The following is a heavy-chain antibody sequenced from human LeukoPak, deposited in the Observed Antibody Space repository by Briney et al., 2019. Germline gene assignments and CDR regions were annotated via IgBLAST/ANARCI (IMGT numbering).Heavy chain of an antibody. CDR2: IYYSGSP. J-gene: IGHJ4*02. Sequence: SETLSLTCTVSGGSISNNNYYWAWIRQPPGKGLECIGSIYYSGSPYYNPSLKSRVTISVDTSKNQFSLRLSSVTAADTAVYYCATWRTAKTGFDYWGQGTLVTVTS. D-gene: IGHD1-1*01. CDR1: GGSISNNNYY. CDR3: ATWRTAKTGFDY. V-gene: IGHV4-39*01.